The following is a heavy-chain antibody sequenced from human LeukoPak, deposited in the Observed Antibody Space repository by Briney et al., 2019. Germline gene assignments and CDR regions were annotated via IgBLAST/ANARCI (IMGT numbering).Heavy chain of an antibody. CDR3: ASVVVDYYGSGSYYPSYDY. J-gene: IGHJ4*02. CDR2: IIPIFGTA. Sequence: TVKVSCKASGGTFSSYAISWVRQAPGQGLEWMGGIIPIFGTANYAQKFQGRVTITADESTSTAYKELSSLRSEDTAVYYCASVVVDYYGSGSYYPSYDYWGQGTLVTVSS. CDR1: GGTFSSYA. V-gene: IGHV1-69*01. D-gene: IGHD3-10*01.